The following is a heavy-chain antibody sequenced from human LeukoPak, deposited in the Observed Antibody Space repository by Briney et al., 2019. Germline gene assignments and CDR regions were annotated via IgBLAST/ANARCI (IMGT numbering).Heavy chain of an antibody. CDR3: TKESGSYHGNDY. J-gene: IGHJ4*02. CDR2: INPNNGAT. CDR1: GYTFTGYY. D-gene: IGHD1-26*01. V-gene: IGHV1-2*06. Sequence: ASVKVSCKASGYTFTGYYMHWVRQAPGQGLEWMGRINPNNGATNYAQKFQGRVTITGDTSISTAYMELSSLRSDDTAVYYCTKESGSYHGNDYWGQGTLVTVSS.